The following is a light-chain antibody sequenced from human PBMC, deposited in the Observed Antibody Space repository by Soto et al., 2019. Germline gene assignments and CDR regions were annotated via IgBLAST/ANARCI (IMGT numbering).Light chain of an antibody. CDR3: QQYNSYWT. CDR2: KAS. J-gene: IGKJ1*01. Sequence: DIQMTQSPSTLSASVGDRVTITCRASQSISSWLAWYQQKPVKAPNLLICKASSLESGVPSRFSGSGSGTEFTLTISSLQPDDFATYYCQQYNSYWTFGQGTKVEI. CDR1: QSISSW. V-gene: IGKV1-5*03.